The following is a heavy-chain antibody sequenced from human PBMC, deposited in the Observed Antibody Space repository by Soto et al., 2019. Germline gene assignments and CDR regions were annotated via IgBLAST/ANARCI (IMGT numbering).Heavy chain of an antibody. V-gene: IGHV4-34*01. Sequence: QVQLQQGGAGLLKPSETLSLTCAVYGGSFSGYYWSWIRQPPGKGLEWIGEINHSGSTNYNPSLKSRVTRAVDTSKNQFSLKLRSVTAADTAVYYCARGPYVSASYYKSWFDPWRQGTLVTVS. J-gene: IGHJ5*02. CDR2: INHSGST. D-gene: IGHD3-10*01. CDR3: ARGPYVSASYYKSWFDP. CDR1: GGSFSGYY.